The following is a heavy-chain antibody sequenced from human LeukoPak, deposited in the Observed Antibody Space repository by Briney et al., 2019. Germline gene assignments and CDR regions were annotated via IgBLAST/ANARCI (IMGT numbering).Heavy chain of an antibody. V-gene: IGHV3-11*04. CDR1: GFTFSDYY. CDR3: ASGPPYSSSWSQDY. J-gene: IGHJ4*02. D-gene: IGHD6-13*01. Sequence: PGGSLRLSCAASGFTFSDYYMSWIRQAPGKGLEWVSYISSSGSTIYYADSVKGRFTISRDNAKNSLYLQMNSLRAEDTAVYYCASGPPYSSSWSQDYWGQGTLVTVSS. CDR2: ISSSGSTI.